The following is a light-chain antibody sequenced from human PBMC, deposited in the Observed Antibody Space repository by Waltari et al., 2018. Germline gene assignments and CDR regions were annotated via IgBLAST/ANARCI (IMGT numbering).Light chain of an antibody. Sequence: EIQMTQSPSTLSASVGDRVTITCRASQSISAWFSSWLAWYQQKPGKAPKLLIYKASTLQRGVPSRFSGSGSGTEFTLTISSLQPDDSATYYCQQYYGYSRTFGQGTKVEIK. J-gene: IGKJ1*01. CDR1: QSISAWFSSW. V-gene: IGKV1-5*03. CDR3: QQYYGYSRT. CDR2: KAS.